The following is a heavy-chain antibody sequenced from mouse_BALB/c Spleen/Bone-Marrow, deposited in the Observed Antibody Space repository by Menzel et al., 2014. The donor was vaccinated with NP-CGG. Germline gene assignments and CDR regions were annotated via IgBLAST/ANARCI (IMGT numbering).Heavy chain of an antibody. V-gene: IGHV1S53*02. CDR2: ISPGNGDI. J-gene: IGHJ2*01. CDR3: RRSVGNPFDH. CDR1: GYTFTDHA. D-gene: IGHD2-1*01. Sequence: QVQLEQSGAELVKPGASAKISCKASGYTFTDHAIHWVKQKPEQGLEWIGYISPGNGDIKYNEKFKGKATLTADRSSSTAYMQLSGLTSEDSAVYICRRSVGNPFDHWGQGTTLTVSS.